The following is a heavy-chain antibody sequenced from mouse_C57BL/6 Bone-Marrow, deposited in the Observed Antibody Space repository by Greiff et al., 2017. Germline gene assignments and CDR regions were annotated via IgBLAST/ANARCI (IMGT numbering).Heavy chain of an antibody. CDR1: GYAFSSSW. D-gene: IGHD1-1*01. V-gene: IGHV1-82*01. J-gene: IGHJ2*01. CDR3: ARDLRSICGY. Sequence: QVQLKQSGPELVKPGASVKISCKASGYAFSSSWMNWVKQRPGQGLEWIGRIHPGDGDTNYNGKFKGKATLTADKSSSTAYMQLSSLTSEDSAFFVCARDLRSICGYGGQGKTLTVSA. CDR2: IHPGDGDT.